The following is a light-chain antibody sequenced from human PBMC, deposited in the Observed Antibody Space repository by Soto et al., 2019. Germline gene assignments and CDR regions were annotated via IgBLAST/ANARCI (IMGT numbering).Light chain of an antibody. CDR3: QQYKTYSWT. CDR2: DAS. Sequence: DIQMTQSPSTLSASVGDRATITCLASQSISSWLAWYQQKPGKAPKLLIYDASSLESGVPSRFSGSGSGTEFTLTISSLQPDDFATYYCQQYKTYSWTFGQGTKVDIK. J-gene: IGKJ1*01. V-gene: IGKV1-5*01. CDR1: QSISSW.